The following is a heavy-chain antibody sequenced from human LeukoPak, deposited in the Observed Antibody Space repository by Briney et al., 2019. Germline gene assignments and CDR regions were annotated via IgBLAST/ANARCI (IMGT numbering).Heavy chain of an antibody. CDR1: GASISSGDYY. CDR3: ARVPLAYYYDSSGYGAFDI. D-gene: IGHD3-22*01. Sequence: SETLSLTCTVSGASISSGDYYWGWIRQSPGKGLEGVGTIYYSGSTYYNPSLKSRVTISVDTSKNQFSLKLSSVTAADTAVYYCARVPLAYYYDSSGYGAFDIWGQGTMVTVSS. V-gene: IGHV4-30-4*08. CDR2: IYYSGST. J-gene: IGHJ3*02.